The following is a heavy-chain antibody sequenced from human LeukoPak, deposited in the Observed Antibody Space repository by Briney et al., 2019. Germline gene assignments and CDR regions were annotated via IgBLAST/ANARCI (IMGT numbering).Heavy chain of an antibody. CDR3: AKDGYCSSTSCYSDAFDI. D-gene: IGHD2-2*03. V-gene: IGHV3-23*01. J-gene: IGHJ3*02. CDR1: GFTFHNYA. CDR2: TSGSGGST. Sequence: GGSLRLSCAASGFTFHNYAMGWVRQAPGKGLEWVSGTSGSGGSTYYADFVKGRFTITRDHSTNTLDLQMHRLRAEDTAVYYCAKDGYCSSTSCYSDAFDIWGQGTMVTVSS.